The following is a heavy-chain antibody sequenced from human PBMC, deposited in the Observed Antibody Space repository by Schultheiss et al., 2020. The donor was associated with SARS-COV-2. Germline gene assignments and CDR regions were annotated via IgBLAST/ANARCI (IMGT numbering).Heavy chain of an antibody. J-gene: IGHJ6*02. CDR1: GFTFSSYG. CDR3: AKDPNSSGWPYYYYYGMDV. Sequence: GSLRLSCAASGFTFSSYGMHWVRQAPGKGLEWVAVISYDGSNKYYADSVKGRFTISRDNSKNTLYLQMNSLRAEDTAVYYCAKDPNSSGWPYYYYYGMDVWGQGTTVTVSS. V-gene: IGHV3-30*18. CDR2: ISYDGSNK. D-gene: IGHD6-19*01.